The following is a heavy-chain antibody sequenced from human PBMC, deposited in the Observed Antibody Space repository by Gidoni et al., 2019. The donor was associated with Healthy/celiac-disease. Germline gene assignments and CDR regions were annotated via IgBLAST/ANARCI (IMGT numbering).Heavy chain of an antibody. V-gene: IGHV3-48*03. CDR2: ISSSGSTI. CDR3: ARDRNYYYYGMDV. Sequence: EVQLVESGGGLVQPGGSLRLSCAASGFTFSSDEMNWVRQAPGKGLEWVSYISSSGSTIYYAESVKGRFTISRDNAKNSLYLQMNSLRAEDTAVYYCARDRNYYYYGMDVWGQGTTVTVSS. J-gene: IGHJ6*02. CDR1: GFTFSSDE.